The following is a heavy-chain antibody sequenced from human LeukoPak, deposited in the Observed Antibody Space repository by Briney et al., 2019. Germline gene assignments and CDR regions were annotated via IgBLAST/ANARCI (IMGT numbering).Heavy chain of an antibody. CDR3: ARDNVWTGLGWFDS. V-gene: IGHV3-30-3*01. CDR1: GFTFSSYA. J-gene: IGHJ5*01. Sequence: GGSPRLSCAASGFTFSSYAMHWVRQAPGKGLEWVAVISYDGSNKYYADSVKGRFTISRDNSKNTLYLQMNSLRAEDTAVYYCARDNVWTGLGWFDSWGQGALVTVSS. CDR2: ISYDGSNK. D-gene: IGHD2-21*01.